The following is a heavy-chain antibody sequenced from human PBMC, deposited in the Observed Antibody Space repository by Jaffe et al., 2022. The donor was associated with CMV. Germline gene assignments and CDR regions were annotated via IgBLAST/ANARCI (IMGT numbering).Heavy chain of an antibody. D-gene: IGHD1-26*01. V-gene: IGHV3-21*01. CDR1: GFTFSSYS. J-gene: IGHJ3*02. CDR3: ARDLIWELGHAFDI. Sequence: EVQLVESGGGLVKPGGSLRLSCAASGFTFSSYSMNWVRQAPGKGLEWVSSISSSSSYIYYADSVKGRFTISRDNAKNSLYLQMNSLRAEDTAVYYCARDLIWELGHAFDIWGQGTMVTVSS. CDR2: ISSSSSYI.